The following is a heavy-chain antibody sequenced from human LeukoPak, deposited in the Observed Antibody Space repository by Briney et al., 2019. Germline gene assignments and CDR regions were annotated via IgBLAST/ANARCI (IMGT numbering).Heavy chain of an antibody. D-gene: IGHD3-10*01. Sequence: PSETLSLTCTVSGGSISSYYWNWIRQPPGKGLEWIGYIYYSGSTNYNPSLKSRVTISVDTSKSQFSLKLSSVTAADTAVYYCARPLYYYGSDSFDIWGQGTMVTVSS. CDR3: ARPLYYYGSDSFDI. V-gene: IGHV4-59*01. CDR2: IYYSGST. CDR1: GGSISSYY. J-gene: IGHJ3*02.